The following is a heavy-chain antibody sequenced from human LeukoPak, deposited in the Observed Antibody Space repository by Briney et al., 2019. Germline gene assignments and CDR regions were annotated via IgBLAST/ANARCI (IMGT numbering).Heavy chain of an antibody. D-gene: IGHD6-19*01. CDR3: ARSSSGWWYFDY. V-gene: IGHV1-58*02. CDR2: IVVGSGNT. CDR1: GFTFTSSA. Sequence: WASVKVSCKASGFTFTSSAMQWVRQARGQRLEWIGRIVVGSGNTNYAQKFQERVTITRDMSTSTAYMELSRLRSDDTAVYYCARSSSGWWYFDYWGQGTLVTVSS. J-gene: IGHJ4*02.